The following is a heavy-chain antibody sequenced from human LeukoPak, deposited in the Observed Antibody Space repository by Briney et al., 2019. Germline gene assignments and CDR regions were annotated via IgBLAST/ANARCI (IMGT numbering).Heavy chain of an antibody. D-gene: IGHD3-10*01. CDR3: AKEPGNWMVRGVTHCDN. CDR2: ISDDGNKK. Sequence: GGSLRLSCAASGFSFSNFGIHWVRQAPGKGLEWVAVISDDGNKKFYADSVKGRFTISRDNSKNTLYLQMDSLRAEDTALYDCAKEPGNWMVRGVTHCDNWGQGTLVTVSS. V-gene: IGHV3-30*18. CDR1: GFSFSNFG. J-gene: IGHJ4*02.